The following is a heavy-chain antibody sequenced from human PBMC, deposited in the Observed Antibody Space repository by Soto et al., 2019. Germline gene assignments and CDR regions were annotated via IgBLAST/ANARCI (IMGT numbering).Heavy chain of an antibody. J-gene: IGHJ2*01. CDR1: GGSIRTSNHY. CDR2: IYYSGNT. D-gene: IGHD3-9*01. V-gene: IGHV4-39*01. CDR3: ATGKPEYDIVTERRYFDL. Sequence: QLQLQESGPGLVKPLETLSLSCIVSGGSIRTSNHYWGWIRQPPGKGLEWIGSIYYSGNTNYNPSLKSRVAMSVDTSKNQFSLKVTSVTAADTAVYYCATGKPEYDIVTERRYFDLWGRGTLVTVSS.